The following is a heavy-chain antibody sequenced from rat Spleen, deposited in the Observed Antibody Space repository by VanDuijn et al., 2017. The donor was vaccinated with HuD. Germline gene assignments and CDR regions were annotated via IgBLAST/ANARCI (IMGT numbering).Heavy chain of an antibody. CDR3: ARVGRSRLQGFAN. D-gene: IGHD1-1*01. V-gene: IGHV5-29*01. Sequence: EVQLVESDGGLVQPGRSLKLSCAASGFTFSDYYMAWVRQAPTKGLEWVATINYDGSGTYYRDSVKGRFTISRDNSKSTLYLQLDSLRSEDSATYYCARVGRSRLQGFANWGQGTLVTVSS. CDR1: GFTFSDYY. J-gene: IGHJ3*01. CDR2: INYDGSGT.